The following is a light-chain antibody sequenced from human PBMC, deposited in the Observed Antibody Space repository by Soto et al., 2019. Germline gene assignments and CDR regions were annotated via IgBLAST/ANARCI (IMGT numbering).Light chain of an antibody. CDR2: DVS. V-gene: IGLV2-14*01. CDR3: SSYTSSSALYV. J-gene: IGLJ1*01. CDR1: SSDVGGYNY. Sequence: QSALTQPASVSGSPGQSITISCTGTSSDVGGYNYVSWYQQHPGKAPKLMIYDVSNRHSWVSNRFSGSKSGNTASLTISGLRAEAEADYYCSSYTSSSALYVFGTGTKLTVL.